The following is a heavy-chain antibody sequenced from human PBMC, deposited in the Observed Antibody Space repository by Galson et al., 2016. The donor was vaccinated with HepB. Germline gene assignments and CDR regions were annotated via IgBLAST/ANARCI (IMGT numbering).Heavy chain of an antibody. Sequence: SLRLSCAASGFPFSSYVMRWVRQAPGKGLEWVSSITGSGSNTHYADSVKGRFIISRDNSKNTLYLQMNSLRAEDTAVYYCASSQRVGDPNCSSISCYIDYWGQGTLVTVSS. CDR2: ITGSGSNT. D-gene: IGHD2-2*02. CDR1: GFPFSSYV. J-gene: IGHJ4*02. V-gene: IGHV3-23*01. CDR3: ASSQRVGDPNCSSISCYIDY.